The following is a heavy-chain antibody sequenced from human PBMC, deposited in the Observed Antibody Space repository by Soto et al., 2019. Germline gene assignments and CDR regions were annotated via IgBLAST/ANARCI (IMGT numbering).Heavy chain of an antibody. V-gene: IGHV3-7*01. CDR3: GRYCSRPASPPHTSYF. CDR1: GFTLRSYW. J-gene: IGHJ4*02. CDR2: INQDESEK. Sequence: GGSLRLSCAASGFTLRSYWMSWVRQAPGKGLEWVANINQDESEKYFVDSVRGRFTISRDNAKNSLYLQMNSLRAEDTAVYYCGRYCSRPASPPHTSYFWGRGTLFTVSA. D-gene: IGHD2-2*01.